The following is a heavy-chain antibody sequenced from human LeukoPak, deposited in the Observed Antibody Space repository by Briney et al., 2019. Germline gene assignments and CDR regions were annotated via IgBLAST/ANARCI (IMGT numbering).Heavy chain of an antibody. Sequence: GESLKISCKGSGYSFTSYWIGWVRQMPGKGVEWMGIIYPGDSDTRYSPSFQGQVTISADKSISTAYLQWSSLKASDTAMYYCARSEELSLYYFDYWGQGTLVTVSS. J-gene: IGHJ4*02. V-gene: IGHV5-51*01. CDR3: ARSEELSLYYFDY. D-gene: IGHD3-16*02. CDR2: IYPGDSDT. CDR1: GYSFTSYW.